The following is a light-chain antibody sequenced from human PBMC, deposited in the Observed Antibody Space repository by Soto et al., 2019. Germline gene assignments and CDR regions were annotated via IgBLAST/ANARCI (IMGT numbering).Light chain of an antibody. V-gene: IGKV2-30*02. CDR1: QSLVHSDGIAY. CDR3: MQGKHWPIT. CDR2: KVS. J-gene: IGKJ5*01. Sequence: DVVMTQSPLSLPVTLGQPASISCRSNQSLVHSDGIAYFSWFQQRPGRSPRRLIYKVSNRDSVVQARFSGSGSGTDFALKISRVEAEDVGVYYCMQGKHWPITFGQGTRLEIK.